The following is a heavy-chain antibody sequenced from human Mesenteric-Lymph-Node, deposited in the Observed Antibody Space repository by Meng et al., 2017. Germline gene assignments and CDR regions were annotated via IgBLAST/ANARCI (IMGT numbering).Heavy chain of an antibody. J-gene: IGHJ4*02. CDR1: GFTVSSNY. CDR3: ASSLKKVGFSYGGGYFDY. Sequence: GESLKISCAASGFTVSSNYMSWVRQAPGKGLEWVSVIYSGGSTYYADSVKGRFTISRDNSKNTLYLQMNSLRAEDTAVYYCASSLKKVGFSYGGGYFDYWGQGTLVTVSS. V-gene: IGHV3-53*01. D-gene: IGHD5-18*01. CDR2: IYSGGST.